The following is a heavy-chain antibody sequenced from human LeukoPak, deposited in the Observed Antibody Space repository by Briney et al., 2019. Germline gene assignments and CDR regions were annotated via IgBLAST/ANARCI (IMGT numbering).Heavy chain of an antibody. Sequence: PGGSLRLSCAASGFTFTDYGMLWVRQAPGEGLEWVALISYDGRDKYYADSMKGRFTISRDNSNNTLYLQMNGLRADDTSVYYCAKERRPCSGYAYNFDNWGQGSLVTVSS. J-gene: IGHJ4*02. CDR2: ISYDGRDK. CDR1: GFTFTDYG. V-gene: IGHV3-30*18. D-gene: IGHD5-12*01. CDR3: AKERRPCSGYAYNFDN.